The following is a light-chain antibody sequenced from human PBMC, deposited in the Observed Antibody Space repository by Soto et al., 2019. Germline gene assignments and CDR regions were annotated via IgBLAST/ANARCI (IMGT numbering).Light chain of an antibody. V-gene: IGLV1-40*01. CDR2: GNS. CDR3: QSYDSSLSGSRV. J-gene: IGLJ1*01. CDR1: SSNIGAGYD. Sequence: QSVLTQPPSVSGAPGQRVTISCTGSSSNIGAGYDVHWYQQLPGTAPKLLIYGNSNRPSGVPDRFSGSKSGTSASLAITGLQAEDEADYSCQSYDSSLSGSRVLGNGTKVTVL.